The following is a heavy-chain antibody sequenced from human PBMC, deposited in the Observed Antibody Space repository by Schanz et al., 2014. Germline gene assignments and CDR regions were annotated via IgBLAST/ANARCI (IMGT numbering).Heavy chain of an antibody. D-gene: IGHD5-18*01. V-gene: IGHV3-7*02. CDR3: ARVALPGYSSPRDAFDI. CDR1: GITFSSHS. J-gene: IGHJ3*02. Sequence: EVHLVESGGGLVQPGGSLRLSCAASGITFSSHSFNWVRQAPGKGLEWVANIKEDGSVKDYVDSVKGRFTISRDNAKNSLYLQMTSLRAEDTAVYYCARVALPGYSSPRDAFDIWGQGTMVTVSS. CDR2: IKEDGSVK.